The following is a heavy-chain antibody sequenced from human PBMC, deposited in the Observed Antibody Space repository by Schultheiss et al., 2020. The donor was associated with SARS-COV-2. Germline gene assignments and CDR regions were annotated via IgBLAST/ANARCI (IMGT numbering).Heavy chain of an antibody. Sequence: SQTLSLTCSVYGGSFSGYNWSWIRQPPGKGLEWIGEINHSGSTNYNPSLKSRVTISVDMSKNQFFLKLSSVTAADTAVYYCARPEHHYYDSSGYYYAWGQGTLVTVSS. J-gene: IGHJ4*02. CDR1: GGSFSGYN. CDR3: ARPEHHYYDSSGYYYA. CDR2: INHSGST. D-gene: IGHD3-22*01. V-gene: IGHV4-34*01.